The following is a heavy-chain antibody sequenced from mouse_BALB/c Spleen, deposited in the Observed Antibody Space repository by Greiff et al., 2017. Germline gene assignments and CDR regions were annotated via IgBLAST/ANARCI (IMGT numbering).Heavy chain of an antibody. CDR3: AREYYFDY. CDR1: GYSITSDYA. CDR2: ISYSGST. J-gene: IGHJ2*01. V-gene: IGHV3-2*02. Sequence: EVMLVESGPGLVKPSQSLSLTCTVTGYSITSDYAWNWIRQFPGNKLEWMGYISYSGSTSYNPSLKSRISITRDTSTNQFFLQLNSVTTEDTATYYCAREYYFDYWGQGTTLTVSS.